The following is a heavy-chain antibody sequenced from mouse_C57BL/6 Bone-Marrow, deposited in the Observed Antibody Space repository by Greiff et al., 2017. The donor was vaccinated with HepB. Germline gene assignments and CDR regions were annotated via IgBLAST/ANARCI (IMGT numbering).Heavy chain of an antibody. CDR3: AMVTTVVATPATSWYFDV. V-gene: IGHV1-74*01. J-gene: IGHJ1*03. CDR2: IHPSDSDT. D-gene: IGHD1-1*01. Sequence: QVQLQQPGAELVKPGASVKVSCKASGYTFTSYWMHWVKQRPGQGLEWIGRIHPSDSDTNYNQKFKGKATLTVDKSSSTAYMQLSSLTSEDSAVYYCAMVTTVVATPATSWYFDVWGTGTTVTVSS. CDR1: GYTFTSYW.